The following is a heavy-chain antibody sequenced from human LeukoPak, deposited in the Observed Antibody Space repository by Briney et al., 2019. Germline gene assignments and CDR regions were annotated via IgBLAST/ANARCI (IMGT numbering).Heavy chain of an antibody. CDR3: AREIRFSRTSYFDY. CDR2: IYYSGST. J-gene: IGHJ4*02. D-gene: IGHD3-3*01. Sequence: SQTLSLTCTVSGGSISSGGYYWSWIRQHPGKGLEWIGYIYYSGSTHYNPSLKSRVTISVDTSKNQFSLKLSSVTAADTAVYYCAREIRFSRTSYFDYWGQGTLVTVSS. V-gene: IGHV4-31*03. CDR1: GGSISSGGYY.